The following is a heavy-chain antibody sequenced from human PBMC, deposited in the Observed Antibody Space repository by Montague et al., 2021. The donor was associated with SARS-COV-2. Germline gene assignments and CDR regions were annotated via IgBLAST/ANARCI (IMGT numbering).Heavy chain of an antibody. J-gene: IGHJ4*02. Sequence: SDTLSLTCTVSGGSISSYYLSWSRQPPGKGLDLIWFSYYSESANYNPSLKGRVTISIDTSKNQFSLKLSSVTAADTAVYYCASQVPGFWGGFDYWGQGTLVTVSS. V-gene: IGHV4-59*01. CDR1: GGSISSYY. CDR3: ASQVPGFWGGFDY. CDR2: SYYSESA. D-gene: IGHD3-3*01.